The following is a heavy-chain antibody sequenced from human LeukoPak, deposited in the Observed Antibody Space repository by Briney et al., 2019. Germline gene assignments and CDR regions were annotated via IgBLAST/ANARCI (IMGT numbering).Heavy chain of an antibody. J-gene: IGHJ4*02. Sequence: ASVKVCCKASGYTFTSYGISWVRQAPGQGLEWMGWISAYNGNTNYAQKLQGRVTMTTDTSTSTAYMELRSLRSDDTAVYYCARADTRSQQLVPLDYWGQGTLVTVSS. CDR1: GYTFTSYG. D-gene: IGHD6-13*01. CDR3: ARADTRSQQLVPLDY. V-gene: IGHV1-18*01. CDR2: ISAYNGNT.